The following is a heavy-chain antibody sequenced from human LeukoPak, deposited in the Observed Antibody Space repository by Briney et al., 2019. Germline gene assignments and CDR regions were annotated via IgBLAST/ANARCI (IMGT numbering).Heavy chain of an antibody. Sequence: PSETLSLTCAVSGGSISSSNWWSWVRQPPGKGLEWIGEIYHSGSTNYNPSLKSRVTISVDKSKNQFSLKLSSVTAADTAVDYCARFRGGDSRGSGYGGQGPLVTVSS. V-gene: IGHV4-4*02. CDR1: GGSISSSNW. CDR2: IYHSGST. J-gene: IGHJ4*02. CDR3: ARFRGGDSRGSGY. D-gene: IGHD6-19*01.